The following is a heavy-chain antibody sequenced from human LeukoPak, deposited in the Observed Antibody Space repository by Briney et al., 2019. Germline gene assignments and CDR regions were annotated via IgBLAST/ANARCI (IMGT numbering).Heavy chain of an antibody. CDR2: INPSGGST. Sequence: APVKVSCKASGYTFTSYYMHWVRQAPGQGLEWMGIINPSGGSTSYAQKFQGRVTMTRDTSTSTVYMELSSLRSEDTAVYYCARATRIAAAGYNDAFDIWGQGTMVTVSS. D-gene: IGHD6-13*01. J-gene: IGHJ3*02. CDR3: ARATRIAAAGYNDAFDI. V-gene: IGHV1-46*01. CDR1: GYTFTSYY.